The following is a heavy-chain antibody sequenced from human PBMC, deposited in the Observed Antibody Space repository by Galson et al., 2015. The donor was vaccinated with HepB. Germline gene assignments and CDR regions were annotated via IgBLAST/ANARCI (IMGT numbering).Heavy chain of an antibody. CDR1: GFSFSSYS. D-gene: IGHD6-19*01. CDR2: ISSSGIHI. Sequence: SLRLSCAASGFSFSSYSMYWVRQAPGKGLGWISSISSSGIHINYADSVKGRFTISRDNAKNSLFLQMNSLTAQDTAVYYCARDQRKWLTANYYGMDVWGQGTTVTVSS. V-gene: IGHV3-21*06. J-gene: IGHJ6*02. CDR3: ARDQRKWLTANYYGMDV.